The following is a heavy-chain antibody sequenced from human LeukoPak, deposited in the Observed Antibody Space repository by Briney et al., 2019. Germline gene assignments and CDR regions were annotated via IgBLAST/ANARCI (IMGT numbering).Heavy chain of an antibody. D-gene: IGHD6-13*01. CDR3: AREVGHSSSWYENAFDI. J-gene: IGHJ3*02. CDR1: GYTFTSYY. CDR2: INPSGGST. Sequence: ASVKVSCKASGYTFTSYYMHWVRQAPGQGLEWMGIINPSGGSTSYAQKFQGRVTMTRDTSTSTVYMELSSLRSEDTAVYYCAREVGHSSSWYENAFDIWGQGTMVTVSS. V-gene: IGHV1-46*01.